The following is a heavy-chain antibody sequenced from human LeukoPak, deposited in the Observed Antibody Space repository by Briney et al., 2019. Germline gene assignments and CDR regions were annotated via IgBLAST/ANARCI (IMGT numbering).Heavy chain of an antibody. Sequence: SETLSLTCSVYGGSFSGYYWGWIRQPPGKGLEWIGSIYYSGSTYYNPSLKSRVTISVDTSKNQFSLKLSSVTAADTAVYYCARHGYSSSWYESNAFDIWGQGTMVTVSS. CDR2: IYYSGST. CDR3: ARHGYSSSWYESNAFDI. J-gene: IGHJ3*02. D-gene: IGHD6-13*01. V-gene: IGHV4-39*01. CDR1: GGSFSGYY.